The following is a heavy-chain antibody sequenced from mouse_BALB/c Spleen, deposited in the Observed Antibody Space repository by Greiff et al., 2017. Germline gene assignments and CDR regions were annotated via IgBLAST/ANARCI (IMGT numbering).Heavy chain of an antibody. CDR1: GFTFSSYG. Sequence: EVQLVESGGDLVKPGGSLKLSCAASGFTFSSYGMSWVRQTPDKRLEWVATISSGGSYTYYPDSVKERFTISRDNAKNTLYLQMSSLKSEDTAMYYCTRSMVVYDAMDYWGQGTSVTVSS. V-gene: IGHV5-6*01. D-gene: IGHD2-2*01. CDR2: ISSGGSYT. J-gene: IGHJ4*01. CDR3: TRSMVVYDAMDY.